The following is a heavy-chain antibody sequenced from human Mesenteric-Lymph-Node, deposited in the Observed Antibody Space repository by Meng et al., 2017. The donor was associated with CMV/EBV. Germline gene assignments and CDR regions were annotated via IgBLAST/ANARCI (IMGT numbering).Heavy chain of an antibody. Sequence: GGTYRSYERSWMRQDPGQELGWVGGIITIFGTATYAQTFHGRVTITADESSRTAYMELSSLRSEETAVYYCARGGDDNTGYYLFDYWGLGTLVTVSS. V-gene: IGHV1-69*01. CDR2: IITIFGTA. CDR3: ARGGDDNTGYYLFDY. CDR1: GGTYRSYE. D-gene: IGHD3-22*01. J-gene: IGHJ4*02.